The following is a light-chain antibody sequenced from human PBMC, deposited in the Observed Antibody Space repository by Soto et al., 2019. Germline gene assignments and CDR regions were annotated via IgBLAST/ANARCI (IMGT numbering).Light chain of an antibody. CDR2: DAS. J-gene: IGKJ2*01. V-gene: IGKV3-11*01. CDR3: HQRSNWPRT. Sequence: EIVLTQSPATLSLSPGERATLSCRASQSVSSYLAWYQQKPGQAPRLLIYDASNRATGIPARFSGSGSGTDFTPTISSLELEDFSVYYCHQRSNWPRTFGQGTKLEIK. CDR1: QSVSSY.